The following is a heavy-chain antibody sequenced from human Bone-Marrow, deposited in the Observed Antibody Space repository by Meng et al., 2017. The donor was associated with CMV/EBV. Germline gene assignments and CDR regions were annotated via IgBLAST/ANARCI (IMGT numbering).Heavy chain of an antibody. CDR3: AREGYCSSTSCLNWFDP. CDR1: GFTFSSYS. D-gene: IGHD2-2*01. Sequence: GGSLRLSCAASGFTFSSYSMNWVRQAPGKGLEWVSSISSSSSYIYYADSVKGRFTISRDNAKNSLYLQMNSLRAEDTAVYYCAREGYCSSTSCLNWFDPGAREPWSPSPQ. CDR2: ISSSSSYI. V-gene: IGHV3-21*01. J-gene: IGHJ5*02.